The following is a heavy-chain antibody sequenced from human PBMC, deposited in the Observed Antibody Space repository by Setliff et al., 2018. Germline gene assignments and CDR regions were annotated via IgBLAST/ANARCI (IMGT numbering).Heavy chain of an antibody. CDR3: ARDQDFWSGYYRASHYMDV. V-gene: IGHV4-34*01. CDR1: GGSFSDHF. J-gene: IGHJ6*03. D-gene: IGHD3-3*01. Sequence: SETLSLTCTVYGGSFSDHFWSWIRQPPGKGLEWIGEINHSGSTNYNPSLKSRVTISVDASKNQFSLKLTSVTAADTAVYYCARDQDFWSGYYRASHYMDVWGKGTTVTVS. CDR2: INHSGST.